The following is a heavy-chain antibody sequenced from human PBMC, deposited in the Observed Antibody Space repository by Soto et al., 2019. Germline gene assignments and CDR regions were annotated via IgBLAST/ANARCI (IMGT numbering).Heavy chain of an antibody. V-gene: IGHV3-23*01. D-gene: IGHD3-10*01. CDR1: GFTFNNYA. CDR3: AKGRGGSGSLTPRVDF. J-gene: IGHJ4*02. Sequence: EVQLLESGGGLVQPGGSLRLSCAASGFTFNNYAMTWFRRAPGKGREWVSAISGGGDTTSYADSVKGRFTVSRDGSKNTLYLQMSSLRAEDTALYYCAKGRGGSGSLTPRVDFWGQGTLVTVSS. CDR2: ISGGGDTT.